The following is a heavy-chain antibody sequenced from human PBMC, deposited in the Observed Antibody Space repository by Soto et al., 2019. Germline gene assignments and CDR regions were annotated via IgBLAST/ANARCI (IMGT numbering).Heavy chain of an antibody. V-gene: IGHV4-31*03. CDR2: IYYSGST. CDR1: GGSISSGGYY. J-gene: IGHJ4*02. D-gene: IGHD2-15*01. Sequence: SETLSLTCTVSGGSISSGGYYWSWIRQHPGKGLEWIGYIYYSGSTYYNPSLKSRVTISVDTSKNQFSLKLSSVTAADTAVYYCARDWANCSGGSCYPEGFDYWGQGTLVTVSS. CDR3: ARDWANCSGGSCYPEGFDY.